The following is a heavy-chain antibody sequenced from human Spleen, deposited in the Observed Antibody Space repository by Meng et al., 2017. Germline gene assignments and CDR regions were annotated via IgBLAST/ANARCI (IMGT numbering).Heavy chain of an antibody. CDR1: GFSFSSYW. Sequence: GGSLRLSCAASGFSFSSYWMHWVRQAPGKGLVWVSRIDNVGSTTNYADSVKGRFTISRDNAKNTLYLQMNSLRAEDTAVHYCAREGTNISRWGQGTLVTVSS. CDR3: AREGTNISR. CDR2: IDNVGSTT. V-gene: IGHV3-74*01. D-gene: IGHD1-1*01. J-gene: IGHJ4*02.